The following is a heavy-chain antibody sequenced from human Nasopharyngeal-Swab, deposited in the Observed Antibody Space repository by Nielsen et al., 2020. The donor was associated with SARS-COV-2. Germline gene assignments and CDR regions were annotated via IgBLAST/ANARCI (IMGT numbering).Heavy chain of an antibody. V-gene: IGHV3-9*01. Sequence: SLKISCAASGFTFDDYAMHWVRQAPGKGLEWVSGISWNSGTIGYADSVKGRFTISRDNAKNSLYLQMNSLRAEDTALYYCAKLPDSYDSTGYLDFWGQGALVTVSS. CDR2: ISWNSGTI. J-gene: IGHJ4*02. D-gene: IGHD3-22*01. CDR1: GFTFDDYA. CDR3: AKLPDSYDSTGYLDF.